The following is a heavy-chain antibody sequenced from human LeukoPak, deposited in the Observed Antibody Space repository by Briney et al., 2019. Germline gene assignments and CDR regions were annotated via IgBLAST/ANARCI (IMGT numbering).Heavy chain of an antibody. Sequence: PSETLSLTCTVSGGSINSTNYYWGWIRQPPGKGLEWIGSIYYSGSTYYNPSLRSRVTISVDTSKNQFSLKLTSVTAADTAVYYCALGAYCSSTSCSTPLYYGMDVWGQGTTVTVSS. V-gene: IGHV4-39*01. CDR3: ALGAYCSSTSCSTPLYYGMDV. CDR2: IYYSGST. CDR1: GGSINSTNYY. J-gene: IGHJ6*02. D-gene: IGHD2-2*01.